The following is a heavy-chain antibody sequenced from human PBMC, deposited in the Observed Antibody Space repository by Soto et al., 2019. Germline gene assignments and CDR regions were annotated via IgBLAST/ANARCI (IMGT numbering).Heavy chain of an antibody. V-gene: IGHV4-34*01. CDR2: INHSGST. CDR1: GGSFSGYY. CDR3: ARTLWIPFDY. D-gene: IGHD5-12*01. J-gene: IGHJ4*02. Sequence: SETLSLTCAVYGGSFSGYYWSCIRQPPGKGLEWIGEINHSGSTNYSPSLKSRVTISVDTSKNQFSLKLSSVTAADTAVYYCARTLWIPFDYWGQGTLVTVSS.